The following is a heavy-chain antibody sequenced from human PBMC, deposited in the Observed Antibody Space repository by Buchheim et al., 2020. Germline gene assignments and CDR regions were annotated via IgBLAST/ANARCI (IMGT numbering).Heavy chain of an antibody. J-gene: IGHJ4*02. D-gene: IGHD3-16*02. CDR2: INPNSGGT. Sequence: QVQLVQSGAEVKKPGASVKVSCKASGYTFTGYYMHWVRQAPGQGLEWMGWINPNSGGTNYAQTFQGRVTMTRDTSISTAYMELSRLRSDDTAVYYCARVSYEDYVWGSYRPIDYWGQGTL. CDR1: GYTFTGYY. CDR3: ARVSYEDYVWGSYRPIDY. V-gene: IGHV1-2*02.